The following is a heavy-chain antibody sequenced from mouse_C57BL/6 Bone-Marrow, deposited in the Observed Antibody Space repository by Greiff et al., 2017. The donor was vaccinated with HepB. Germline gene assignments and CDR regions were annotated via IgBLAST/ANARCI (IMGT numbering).Heavy chain of an antibody. CDR2: IDPSDSYT. V-gene: IGHV1-50*01. CDR1: GYTFTSYW. CDR3: ARNALSNWKFDYAMDY. D-gene: IGHD2-5*01. Sequence: QVQLQQPGAELVKPGASVKLSCKASGYTFTSYWMQWVKQRPGQGLEWIGEIDPSDSYTNYNQKFKGKATLTVDTTSSTAYMQLSSLTSEDSAVYYCARNALSNWKFDYAMDYWGQGTSVTVSS. J-gene: IGHJ4*01.